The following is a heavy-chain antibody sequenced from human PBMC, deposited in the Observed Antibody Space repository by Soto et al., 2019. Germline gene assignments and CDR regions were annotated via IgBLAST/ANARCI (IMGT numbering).Heavy chain of an antibody. D-gene: IGHD2-2*01. Sequence: VQLVQSGAEVTQPGASVKVSCKASGYTFSSYDITWVRQAPGQGLDWVGCISTYNGNPKYAQKFQGRVTLTTDTSTSTAYMELRSLRSDDTAVYYCARARGTSWYNWFDSWGQGTLVTVSS. CDR2: ISTYNGNP. V-gene: IGHV1-18*01. CDR3: ARARGTSWYNWFDS. CDR1: GYTFSSYD. J-gene: IGHJ5*01.